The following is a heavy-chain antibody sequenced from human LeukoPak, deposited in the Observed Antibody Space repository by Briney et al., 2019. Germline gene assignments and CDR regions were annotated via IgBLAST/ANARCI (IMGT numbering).Heavy chain of an antibody. CDR3: ARDSLAYYFDY. V-gene: IGHV3-30-3*01. CDR2: ISYDGSNK. D-gene: IGHD3-3*02. Sequence: GGSLRLSCAASGFTFSSYAMHWVRQAPGKGLEWVAVISYDGSNKYYADSVKGRFTISRDNSKNTLYLQMNSLRAEDTAVYYCARDSLAYYFDYWGQGTLVTVSS. J-gene: IGHJ4*02. CDR1: GFTFSSYA.